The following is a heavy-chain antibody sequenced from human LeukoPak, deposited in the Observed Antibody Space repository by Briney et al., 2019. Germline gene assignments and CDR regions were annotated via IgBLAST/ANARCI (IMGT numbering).Heavy chain of an antibody. CDR2: MNPNSGNT. J-gene: IGHJ5*02. D-gene: IGHD6-19*01. CDR1: GYTFTSYD. V-gene: IGHV1-8*01. CDR3: ARGQEIAVAGALENWFDP. Sequence: ASVKVSCKASGYTFTSYDINWVRQATGQGLEWMGWMNPNSGNTGYAQKFQGRVTMTRNTSMSTAYMELSSLRSEDTAVYYCARGQEIAVAGALENWFDPWGQGTLVTVSS.